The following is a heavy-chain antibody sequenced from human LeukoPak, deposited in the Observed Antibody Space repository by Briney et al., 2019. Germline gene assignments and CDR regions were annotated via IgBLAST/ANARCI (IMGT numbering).Heavy chain of an antibody. Sequence: SETLSLTCTVSGGSISSSNWWSWVRQPPGKGLEWIGEIYHSGSTNYNPSLKSRVTISVDKSKNQFSLKLSSVTAADTAVYYCAVGGVYLRGGAEAFDIWGQGTMVTVSS. CDR1: GGSISSSNW. CDR2: IYHSGST. D-gene: IGHD3-10*01. CDR3: AVGGVYLRGGAEAFDI. J-gene: IGHJ3*02. V-gene: IGHV4-4*02.